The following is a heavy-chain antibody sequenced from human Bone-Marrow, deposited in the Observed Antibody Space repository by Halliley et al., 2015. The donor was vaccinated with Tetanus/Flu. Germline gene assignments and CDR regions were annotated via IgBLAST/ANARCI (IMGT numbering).Heavy chain of an antibody. J-gene: IGHJ5*02. CDR2: ISYSGSA. V-gene: IGHV4-31*03. CDR1: GGSIRSGNFY. D-gene: IGHD4-17*01. CDR3: ARGPTVTARGNWFDP. Sequence: TLSLTCTVPGGSIRSGNFYWSWIRQHPGKGLEWIGYISYSGSAYSKPSLESRVTISLDRSKNQFSLKMNSVTAADTAVYYCARGPTVTARGNWFDPWGQGTLVIVSS.